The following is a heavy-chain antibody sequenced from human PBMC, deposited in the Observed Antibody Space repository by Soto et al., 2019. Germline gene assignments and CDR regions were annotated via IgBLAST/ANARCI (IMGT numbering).Heavy chain of an antibody. CDR3: AKDHYGADGDYYYYGMDV. J-gene: IGHJ6*02. CDR2: ISGSGDNT. V-gene: IGHV3-23*01. Sequence: GGSLRLSCAASGFIFSSYAMTWVRQAPGKGLEWVSAISGSGDNTYDADSVMGRFTISRDNSKSTLYLQMNSLRAEDTAVYYCAKDHYGADGDYYYYGMDVWGQGTTVTVYS. D-gene: IGHD4-17*01. CDR1: GFIFSSYA.